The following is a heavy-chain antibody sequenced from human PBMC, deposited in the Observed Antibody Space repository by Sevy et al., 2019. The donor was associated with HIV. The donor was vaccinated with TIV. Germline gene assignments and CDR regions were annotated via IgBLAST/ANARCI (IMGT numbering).Heavy chain of an antibody. D-gene: IGHD3-22*01. J-gene: IGHJ3*01. CDR3: AKVLNPALESMMEVTVRSLKGFDV. CDR1: GFTFNTHV. CDR2: ISGFGNT. V-gene: IGHV3-23*01. Sequence: GGSLRLSCAASGFTFNTHVMNWVRQAPGKGLEWVSSISGFGNTYYADSVRGRFTISRDNVKNTLYLQMNSLRADDTAVYYCAKVLNPALESMMEVTVRSLKGFDVWGQGTMVTVS.